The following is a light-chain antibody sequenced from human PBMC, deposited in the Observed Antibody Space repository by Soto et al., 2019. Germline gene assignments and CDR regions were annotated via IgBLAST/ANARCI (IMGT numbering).Light chain of an antibody. CDR2: AAS. CDR3: QQSYSFPKT. V-gene: IGKV1-39*01. J-gene: IGKJ1*01. CDR1: QSISSY. Sequence: DIQMTQSPSSLSASVGDRVTITCRASQSISSYLNWYQQKPGRAPKLLIYAASTLQSGVPSRFSGSGSGTDFTLTISSLQPEDFATYYCQQSYSFPKTLGQGKKVEI.